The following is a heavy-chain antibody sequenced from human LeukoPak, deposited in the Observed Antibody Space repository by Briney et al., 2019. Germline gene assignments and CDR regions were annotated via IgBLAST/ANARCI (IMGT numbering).Heavy chain of an antibody. CDR2: ISAYNGNT. Sequence: ASVKVSCKASGYTFTSYGISWVRQAPGQGLEWMGWISAYNGNTNYAQKLQGRVTMTTDTSTSTAYMELRSLRSDDTAVYYCARALYGSGSYYGNWFDPWGQGTLVTVSS. D-gene: IGHD3-10*01. V-gene: IGHV1-18*01. CDR1: GYTFTSYG. J-gene: IGHJ5*02. CDR3: ARALYGSGSYYGNWFDP.